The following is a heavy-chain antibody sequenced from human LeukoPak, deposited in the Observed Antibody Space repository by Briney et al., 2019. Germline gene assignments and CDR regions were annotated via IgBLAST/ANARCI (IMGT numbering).Heavy chain of an antibody. CDR1: GFTFSSYA. CDR3: AKDLGLSVGATPFDY. J-gene: IGHJ4*02. V-gene: IGHV3-23*01. Sequence: GSLRLSCAASGFTFSSYAMSWVRQAPGKGLEWVSAISGSGGSTYYADSVKGRFTISRDNSKNTLYLQMNSLRAEDTAVHYCAKDLGLSVGATPFDYWGQGTLVTVSS. CDR2: ISGSGGST. D-gene: IGHD1-26*01.